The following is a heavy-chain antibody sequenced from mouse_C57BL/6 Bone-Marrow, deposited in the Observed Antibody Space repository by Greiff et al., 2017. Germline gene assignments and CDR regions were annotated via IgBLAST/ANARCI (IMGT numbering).Heavy chain of an antibody. CDR1: GFNIKDYY. CDR3: TRSLIYYGTNY. CDR2: IDPEDGET. J-gene: IGHJ2*01. V-gene: IGHV14-2*01. Sequence: VQLQQSGAELVKPRASVKLSCTASGFNIKDYYIHWVKQRTEQGLEWIGRIDPEDGETKYAPKFQDKATITADTSSNTAYLQLSSLTSEDTAVYYCTRSLIYYGTNYWGQGTTLTVSS. D-gene: IGHD1-1*01.